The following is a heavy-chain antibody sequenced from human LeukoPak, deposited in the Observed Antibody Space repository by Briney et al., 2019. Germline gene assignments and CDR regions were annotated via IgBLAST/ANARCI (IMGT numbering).Heavy chain of an antibody. D-gene: IGHD3-10*01. CDR1: GGSFSGYY. V-gene: IGHV4-34*01. CDR3: ARYELPGLFDY. Sequence: PSETLSLTCAVYGGSFSGYYWSWFRQPPGKGLEWIGEINHSGSTNYNPSLKSRVTISVDTSKNQFSLKLGSVTAADTAVYYCARYELPGLFDYWGQGTLVTVSS. CDR2: INHSGST. J-gene: IGHJ4*02.